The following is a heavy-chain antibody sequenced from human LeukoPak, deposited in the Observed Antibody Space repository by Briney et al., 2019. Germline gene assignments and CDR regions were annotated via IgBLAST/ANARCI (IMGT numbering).Heavy chain of an antibody. CDR3: AKELNKVPHFDY. V-gene: IGHV3-30*18. D-gene: IGHD4/OR15-4a*01. J-gene: IGHJ4*02. Sequence: PGGSLRLSCAASGFTFSYYGMHWVRQAPGKGLEWVAVIPYDGGNQYCADSVKGRFTISRDNSKNTLYLQMNSLTAEDTALYYCAKELNKVPHFDYWGQGTLVTASS. CDR2: IPYDGGNQ. CDR1: GFTFSYYG.